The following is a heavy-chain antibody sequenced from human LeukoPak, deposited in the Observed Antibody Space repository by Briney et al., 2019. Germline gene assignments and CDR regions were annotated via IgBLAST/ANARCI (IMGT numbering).Heavy chain of an antibody. J-gene: IGHJ4*02. CDR1: GFTFSSYA. CDR2: ISGSGGST. Sequence: GGSLRLSCAASGFTFSSYAMSWVRQASGKGLEWVSAISGSGGSTYYADSVKGRFTISRDNSKNTLYLQMNSLRAEDTAVYYCAKLCSSTSCYGTGFDYWGQGTLVTVSS. V-gene: IGHV3-23*01. CDR3: AKLCSSTSCYGTGFDY. D-gene: IGHD2-2*01.